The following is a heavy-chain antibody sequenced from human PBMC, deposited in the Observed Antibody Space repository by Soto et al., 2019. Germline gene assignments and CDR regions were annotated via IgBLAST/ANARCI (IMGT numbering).Heavy chain of an antibody. CDR3: AKDADFWSGYYDY. CDR2: ISYDGSNK. Sequence: SGGSLRLSCAASGFTFSSYGMHWVRQAPGKGLEWVAVISYDGSNKYYADSVKGRFTISRDNSKNTLYLQMNSLRAEDTAVYYCAKDADFWSGYYDYWGQGTLVTVSS. J-gene: IGHJ4*02. CDR1: GFTFSSYG. V-gene: IGHV3-30*18. D-gene: IGHD3-3*01.